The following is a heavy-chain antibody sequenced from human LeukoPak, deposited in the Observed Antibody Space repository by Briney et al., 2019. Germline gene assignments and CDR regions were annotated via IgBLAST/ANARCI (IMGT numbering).Heavy chain of an antibody. CDR2: ISGSSSYI. CDR1: GFTFSSYA. D-gene: IGHD3-16*02. Sequence: GGSLRLSCAASGFTFSSYAMSWVRQAPGKGLEWVSSISGSSSYIYYADSVKGRFTISRHNAKNSLYLQMNSLRAEDTAVYYCARVPAGVIGMKDAFDIWGQGTMVTVSS. V-gene: IGHV3-21*01. CDR3: ARVPAGVIGMKDAFDI. J-gene: IGHJ3*02.